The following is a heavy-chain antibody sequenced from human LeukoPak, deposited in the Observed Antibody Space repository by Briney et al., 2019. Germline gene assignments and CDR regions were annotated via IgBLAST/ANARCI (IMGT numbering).Heavy chain of an antibody. J-gene: IGHJ1*01. CDR3: ARVEGVGAKGTEYFQH. D-gene: IGHD1-26*01. Sequence: PSETLSLTCTVSGGSINSYYWSWIRQPAGKGLEWIGRIYTSGSTNYNPSLKSRVTMSVDTSKNQFSLKLSSVTAADTAVYYCARVEGVGAKGTEYFQHWGQGTLVTVSS. V-gene: IGHV4-4*07. CDR1: GGSINSYY. CDR2: IYTSGST.